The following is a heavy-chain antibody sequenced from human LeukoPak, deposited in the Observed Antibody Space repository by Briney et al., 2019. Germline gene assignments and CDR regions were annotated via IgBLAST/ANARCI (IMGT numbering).Heavy chain of an antibody. CDR3: AKDRGSGWYGVDY. V-gene: IGHV4-59*01. Sequence: TSETLSLTCTVSGGSISSYYWSWIRQPPGKGLEWIGYIYYSGSTNYNPSLKSRVTISVDTSKNQFSLKLSSVTTADTAVYYCAKDRGSGWYGVDYWGQGTLVTVSS. CDR1: GGSISSYY. J-gene: IGHJ4*02. D-gene: IGHD6-19*01. CDR2: IYYSGST.